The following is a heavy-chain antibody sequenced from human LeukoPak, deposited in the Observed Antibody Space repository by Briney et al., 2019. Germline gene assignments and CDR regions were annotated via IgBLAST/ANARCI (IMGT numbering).Heavy chain of an antibody. CDR3: AREDIVVVPAAVYYYYYGMDV. J-gene: IGHJ6*02. CDR2: ISYDGSNK. D-gene: IGHD2-2*01. V-gene: IGHV3-30*03. CDR1: GFTFSDYY. Sequence: PGGSLRLSCAASGFTFSDYYMTWVRQAPGKGLEWVAVISYDGSNKYYADSVKGRFTISRDNSKNTLYLQMNSLRAEDTAVYYCAREDIVVVPAAVYYYYYGMDVWGQGTTVTVSS.